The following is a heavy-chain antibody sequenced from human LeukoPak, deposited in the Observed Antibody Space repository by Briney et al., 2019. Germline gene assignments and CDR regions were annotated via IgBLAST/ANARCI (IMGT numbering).Heavy chain of an antibody. CDR1: GGSISSYY. Sequence: SETLSLTCTVSGGSISSYYWSWIRQPPGKGLEWIGYIYYSGSTNYNPSLKSRVTISVDTSKNQFSLKLSSVTAADTAVYYCARDILGIGGDYWGQGTLVTVSS. CDR2: IYYSGST. CDR3: ARDILGIGGDY. J-gene: IGHJ4*02. D-gene: IGHD7-27*01. V-gene: IGHV4-59*01.